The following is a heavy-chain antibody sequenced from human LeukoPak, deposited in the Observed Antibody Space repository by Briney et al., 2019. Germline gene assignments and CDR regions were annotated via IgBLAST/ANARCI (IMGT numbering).Heavy chain of an antibody. CDR1: GFTFSSYD. CDR3: ARLSYDSGTRYTCYEY. D-gene: IGHD3-10*01. V-gene: IGHV3-7*01. Sequence: PGGSLRLSCAASGFTFSSYDMTWVRQAPGRGLEWVANIKEDGSAKYYVDSVKGRFTISRDNAKNSVYLQMNSLRADDTAVYYCARLSYDSGTRYTCYEYWGQGTLVTVSS. J-gene: IGHJ4*02. CDR2: IKEDGSAK.